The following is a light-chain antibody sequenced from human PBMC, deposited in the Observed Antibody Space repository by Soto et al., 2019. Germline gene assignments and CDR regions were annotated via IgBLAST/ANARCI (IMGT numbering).Light chain of an antibody. V-gene: IGKV3-11*01. CDR2: DAS. CDR1: QTVSSY. J-gene: IGKJ5*01. CDR3: QQRSSRPREIS. Sequence: EIMLSQSPSTLSLSTGERATLSCRASQTVSSYLLWYQQKRGQAPRLLIYDASNRATGIPARFSASGSETDFTLTISSLEPEDFAVYYCQQRSSRPREISFGQGTRLAIK.